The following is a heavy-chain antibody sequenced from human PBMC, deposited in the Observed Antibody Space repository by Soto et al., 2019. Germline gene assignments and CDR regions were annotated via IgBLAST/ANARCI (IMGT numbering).Heavy chain of an antibody. CDR1: GFTFTSSA. Sequence: SVKVSCKASGFTFTSSAVQWVRQARGQRLEWIGWIVVGSGNTSYAQKFQERVTITRDMSTSTAYMELSSLRSEDTAVYYCAAISLTYYDILTGYPLYGMDVWGKGTTVTVSS. J-gene: IGHJ6*04. D-gene: IGHD3-9*01. CDR3: AAISLTYYDILTGYPLYGMDV. CDR2: IVVGSGNT. V-gene: IGHV1-58*01.